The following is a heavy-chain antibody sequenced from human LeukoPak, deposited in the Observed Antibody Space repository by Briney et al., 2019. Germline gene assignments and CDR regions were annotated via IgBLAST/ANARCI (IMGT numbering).Heavy chain of an antibody. V-gene: IGHV3-23*01. CDR1: GFTFSSYA. Sequence: GGSLRLSCAASGFTFSSYAMSWVRQAPGKGLEWVSAISGSGGSTYYADSVKGRFTISRDNSKNTLYLQMNSLRAEDTAVYYCAKGTETTVTTRGNYYYYYGMDVWGQGTTVTVSS. CDR2: ISGSGGST. CDR3: AKGTETTVTTRGNYYYYYGMDV. D-gene: IGHD4-17*01. J-gene: IGHJ6*02.